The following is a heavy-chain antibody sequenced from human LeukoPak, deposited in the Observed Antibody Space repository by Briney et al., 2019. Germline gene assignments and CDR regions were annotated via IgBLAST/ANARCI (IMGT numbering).Heavy chain of an antibody. V-gene: IGHV3-23*01. D-gene: IGHD6-19*01. CDR3: TKELHVAVAVADYYYFYMDV. CDR2: IIGGGNTT. Sequence: PGGSLRLSCAASGFAFSSFAMGWVRQSPGKGLEWLSTIIGGGNTTFYADSVKGRFTISRDNSKNALYLHMDSLRPDDTAIYYCTKELHVAVAVADYYYFYMDVWGRGTAVTVSS. CDR1: GFAFSSFA. J-gene: IGHJ6*03.